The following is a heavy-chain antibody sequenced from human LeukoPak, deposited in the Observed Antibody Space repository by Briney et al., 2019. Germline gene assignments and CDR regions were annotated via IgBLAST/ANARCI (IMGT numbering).Heavy chain of an antibody. D-gene: IGHD1-26*01. CDR2: IGVAANT. CDR3: ARQNTPHGNFDY. J-gene: IGHJ4*02. V-gene: IGHV3-13*01. Sequence: RESLRLSCAASGFTFSSYDMHWVRQATGKGLEWVSAIGVAANTFYSGSVKGRFTISRENAKNSLYLLMTSLRAEDTAVYYCARQNTPHGNFDYWGQGILVTVSS. CDR1: GFTFSSYD.